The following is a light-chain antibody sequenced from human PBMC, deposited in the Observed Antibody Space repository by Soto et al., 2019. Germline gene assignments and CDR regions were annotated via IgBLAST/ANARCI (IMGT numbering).Light chain of an antibody. CDR3: HQRQFWPRT. V-gene: IGKV3-11*01. CDR1: QYINTR. CDR2: QTS. J-gene: IGKJ1*01. Sequence: EIVLTQSPATLSSFPGDRVTLSCMASQYINTRLAWYQHRPGQAPRLLIYQTSIRAAGIPARFSASGYGTDFALTNNDVQPEDVALYYCHQRQFWPRTCGQGTKGDI.